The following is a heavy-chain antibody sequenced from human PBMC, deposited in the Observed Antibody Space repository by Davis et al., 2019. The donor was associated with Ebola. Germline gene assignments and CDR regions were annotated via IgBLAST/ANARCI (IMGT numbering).Heavy chain of an antibody. CDR1: GYTFTNYA. Sequence: SVKVSCKASGYTFTNYAISWVRQAPGQGLEWMGGIIPIFGTANYAQKFQGRVTITADKSTSTAYMELSSLRSEDTAVYYCARDDWNQNWFDPWGQGTLVTVSS. V-gene: IGHV1-69*06. J-gene: IGHJ5*02. D-gene: IGHD1-1*01. CDR2: IIPIFGTA. CDR3: ARDDWNQNWFDP.